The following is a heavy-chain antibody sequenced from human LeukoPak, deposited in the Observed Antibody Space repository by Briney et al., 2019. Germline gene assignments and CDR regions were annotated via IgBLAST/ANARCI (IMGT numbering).Heavy chain of an antibody. Sequence: GGSLRLSCAASGFTFSSYSMNWVRQAPGKGLEWVSSISSSSSYIYYADSVKGRITISRDNAKNSLYLQMNSLRAEDTAVYYCARDAAIGSYWGLDPNWFDPWGQGTLVTVSS. V-gene: IGHV3-21*01. D-gene: IGHD1-26*01. J-gene: IGHJ5*02. CDR1: GFTFSSYS. CDR3: ARDAAIGSYWGLDPNWFDP. CDR2: ISSSSSYI.